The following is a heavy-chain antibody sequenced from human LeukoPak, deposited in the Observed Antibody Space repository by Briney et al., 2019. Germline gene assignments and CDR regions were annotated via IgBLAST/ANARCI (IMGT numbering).Heavy chain of an antibody. V-gene: IGHV4-4*07. CDR2: IYTCGST. J-gene: IGHJ3*02. CDR3: ARTEYSSCWSILFAFYI. Sequence: SETLSPPCTVSGGSISRYYWSWLRQPAGKGLESIGRIYTCGSTNYNPSLNSRVTMSVDTSKNQFSLKLSSVTAADTAVYYCARTEYSSCWSILFAFYIWGQRTMVTVSS. CDR1: GGSISRYY. D-gene: IGHD6-13*01.